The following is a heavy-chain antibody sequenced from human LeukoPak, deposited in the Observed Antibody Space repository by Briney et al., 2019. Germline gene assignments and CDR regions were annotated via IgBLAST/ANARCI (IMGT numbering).Heavy chain of an antibody. CDR2: IIPIFGTA. V-gene: IGHV1-69*13. D-gene: IGHD2-2*01. J-gene: IGHJ6*02. CDR3: ARVLSRGCSSTSRYLPYGMDV. Sequence: SVKVSCKASGGTFSSYAISWVRQAPGQGLEWMGGIIPIFGTANYAQKFQGRVTITADESTSTAYMELSSLRSEDTAVYYCARVLSRGCSSTSRYLPYGMDVWGQGTTVTVSS. CDR1: GGTFSSYA.